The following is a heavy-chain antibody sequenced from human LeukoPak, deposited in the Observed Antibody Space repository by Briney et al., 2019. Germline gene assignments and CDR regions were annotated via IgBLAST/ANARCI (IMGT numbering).Heavy chain of an antibody. Sequence: PSETLSLTCAVSGGSISSGGYSWSWIRQPPGKGLEWIGYIYHSGSIYYNPSLKSRVTISVDRSKNQFSLKLSSVTAADTAVYYCARAPQNYGGHYFDYWGQGTLVTVSS. CDR2: IYHSGSI. D-gene: IGHD4-23*01. CDR3: ARAPQNYGGHYFDY. CDR1: GGSISSGGYS. J-gene: IGHJ4*02. V-gene: IGHV4-30-2*01.